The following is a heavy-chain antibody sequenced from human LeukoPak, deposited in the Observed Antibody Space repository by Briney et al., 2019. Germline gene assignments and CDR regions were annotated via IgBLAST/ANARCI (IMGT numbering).Heavy chain of an antibody. Sequence: SETLSLTCTVSGGSLSTYYWTWLRQPPGKGLEWIGYIYYSGSTNYNPPLKSRVTISVVTSKTQFALKLSSVTAADTAVYYCARAYCSGGTCYSSRGMFDPWGQGTLVTVSS. CDR2: IYYSGST. CDR1: GGSLSTYY. CDR3: ARAYCSGGTCYSSRGMFDP. V-gene: IGHV4-59*01. J-gene: IGHJ5*02. D-gene: IGHD2-15*01.